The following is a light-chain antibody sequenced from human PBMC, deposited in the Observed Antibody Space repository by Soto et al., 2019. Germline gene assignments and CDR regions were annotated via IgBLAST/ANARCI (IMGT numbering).Light chain of an antibody. V-gene: IGKV1-9*01. CDR1: QDINSY. J-gene: IGKJ4*01. Sequence: TQLTQSPSSLSASIGDRVTITVRASQDINSYLAWYQQKPGQAPNLLIYEASILQRGVPSRFSGSISGTDVTLTISSLQAEDFASYYSQQTRSYPSPCGGGTKVYIK. CDR2: EAS. CDR3: QQTRSYPSP.